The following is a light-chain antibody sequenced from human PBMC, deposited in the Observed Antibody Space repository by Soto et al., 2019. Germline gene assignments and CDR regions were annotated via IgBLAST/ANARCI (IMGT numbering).Light chain of an antibody. CDR1: SSDVGGYNY. V-gene: IGLV2-11*01. J-gene: IGLJ1*01. Sequence: QSALTQPRSVSGSPGQSVTISCTGTSSDVGGYNYVSWYQQHPGKAPKLMIYDVSKRPSGVPDRFSGSKSGNTASLTISGLQAEDEADYYCCPYAGSYGYVFGTGTKVTVL. CDR3: CPYAGSYGYV. CDR2: DVS.